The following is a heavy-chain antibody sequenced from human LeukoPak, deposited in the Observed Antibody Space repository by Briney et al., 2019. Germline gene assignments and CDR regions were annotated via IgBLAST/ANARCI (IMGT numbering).Heavy chain of an antibody. D-gene: IGHD6-13*01. CDR1: GFTFSSYS. J-gene: IGHJ4*02. CDR2: ISSSSSYI. CDR3: ARLYPPGIAAPKDY. V-gene: IGHV3-21*01. Sequence: GGSLRLSCAASGFTFSSYSMNWVRQAPGKGLEWVSSISSSSSYIYYADSVKGRFTIPRDNAKNSLYLQMNSLRAEDTAVYYCARLYPPGIAAPKDYWGQGTLVTVSS.